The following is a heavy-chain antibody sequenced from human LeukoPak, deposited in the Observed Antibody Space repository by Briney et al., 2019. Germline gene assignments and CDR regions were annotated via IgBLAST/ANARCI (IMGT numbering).Heavy chain of an antibody. CDR1: VYTFTAYY. D-gene: IGHD1-26*01. CDR2: INPNSGDT. Sequence: ASVRVSCKASVYTFTAYYIHWVRQAPGQGLGWLGWINPNSGDTNYAQKFQGRVTMTRDTSITIAYMELSRLKSDDTAVYYCARGLMSAVGVGYFDYWGQGTLVTVSS. V-gene: IGHV1-2*02. CDR3: ARGLMSAVGVGYFDY. J-gene: IGHJ4*02.